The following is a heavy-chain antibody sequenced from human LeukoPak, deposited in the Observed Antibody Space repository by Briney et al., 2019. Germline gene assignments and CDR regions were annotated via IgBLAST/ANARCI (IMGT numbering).Heavy chain of an antibody. CDR2: IYRGRT. V-gene: IGHV4-30-2*01. CDR3: AGEGEYGESYS. J-gene: IGHJ5*02. D-gene: IGHD4-17*01. CDR1: GDSISYESYY. Sequence: SETLSLTCAVSGDSISYESYYWNWIRQAPGKGPEWIGNIYRGRTRLNPSYTSRVAISVDMSKSQASLSLTSVTAADTAIYYCAGEGEYGESYSWGQGVLVIVSA.